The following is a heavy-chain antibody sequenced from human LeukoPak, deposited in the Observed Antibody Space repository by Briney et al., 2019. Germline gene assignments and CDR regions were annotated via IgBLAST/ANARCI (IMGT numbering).Heavy chain of an antibody. CDR3: AKDRVYSYGYGHDAFDI. CDR1: GFTSSSYA. Sequence: PGGSLRLSCAASGFTSSSYAMSWVRQAPGKGLERVSAISGSGGSTYYADSVKGRFTISRDNSKNTLYLQMNSLRAEDTAVYYCAKDRVYSYGYGHDAFDIWGPGTMVTVSS. J-gene: IGHJ3*02. V-gene: IGHV3-23*01. CDR2: ISGSGGST. D-gene: IGHD5-18*01.